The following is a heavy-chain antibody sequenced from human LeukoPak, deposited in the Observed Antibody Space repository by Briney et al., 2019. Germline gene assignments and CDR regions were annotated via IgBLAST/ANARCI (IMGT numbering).Heavy chain of an antibody. J-gene: IGHJ4*02. CDR2: IIPIFGTA. CDR1: GGTFSSYA. V-gene: IGHV1-69*01. Sequence: GSSVKVSCKASGGTFSSYAISWVRQAPGQGLEWMGWIIPIFGTANYAQKFQGRVTITADESTSTAYMELSSLRSEDTAVYYCARVLAYYDFWSGYLDYWGQGTLVTVSS. D-gene: IGHD3-3*01. CDR3: ARVLAYYDFWSGYLDY.